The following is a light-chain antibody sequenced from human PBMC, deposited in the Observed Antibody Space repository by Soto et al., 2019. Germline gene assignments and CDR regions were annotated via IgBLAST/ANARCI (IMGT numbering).Light chain of an antibody. CDR1: QSVSSN. J-gene: IGKJ1*01. Sequence: EIVMTQSPATLSVSPGERATLSCRASQSVSSNLAWYQQKPGQAPRLLLHGASTRATGIPARFSGSGSATEFTLTISSLQSEDFAVYYCQQYNNWPRTFGQGTKVEIK. CDR2: GAS. V-gene: IGKV3-15*01. CDR3: QQYNNWPRT.